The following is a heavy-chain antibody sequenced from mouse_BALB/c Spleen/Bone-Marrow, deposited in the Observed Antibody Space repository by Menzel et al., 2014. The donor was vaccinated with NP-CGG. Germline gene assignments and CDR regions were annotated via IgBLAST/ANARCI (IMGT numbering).Heavy chain of an antibody. CDR1: GYAFSSYW. Sequence: QVQLQQSGAELVRPGSSVKISCKASGYAFSSYWMNWVKQRPGQGLEWIGQIYPGDGDTNYNGKFKGKATLTADKSSSTAYTQLSSLTSEDSAVYFCARGPWFAYWGQGTLVTVSA. V-gene: IGHV1-80*01. CDR3: ARGPWFAY. CDR2: IYPGDGDT. J-gene: IGHJ3*01.